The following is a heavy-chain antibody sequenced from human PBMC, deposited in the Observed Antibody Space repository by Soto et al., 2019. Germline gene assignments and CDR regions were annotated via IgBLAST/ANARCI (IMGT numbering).Heavy chain of an antibody. V-gene: IGHV4-39*01. Sequence: SETLSLTCGIAGDSVSSDAYSWAWIRQPPGKGLDWIGSISYSGGTYYNPSLKSRVTMSVDTSKNQFSLNLNSVTASDTAVYYCARLIPYCGGNCYSVGAFDIWGQGTMVT. J-gene: IGHJ3*02. CDR1: GDSVSSDAYS. CDR2: ISYSGGT. CDR3: ARLIPYCGGNCYSVGAFDI. D-gene: IGHD2-21*02.